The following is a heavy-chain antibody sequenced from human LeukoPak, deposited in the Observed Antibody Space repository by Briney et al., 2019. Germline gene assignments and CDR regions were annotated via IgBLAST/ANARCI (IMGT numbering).Heavy chain of an antibody. CDR1: GFTFSNAW. V-gene: IGHV3-15*01. Sequence: GGSLRLSCAASGFTFSNAWMSWVRQAPGKGLEWVGRIKSKTDGGTTDYAAPVKGRFTISRDDSKTTLYLQMNSLKTEDTAVYYCTTEESVAAFDYWGQGTLVTVSS. D-gene: IGHD6-19*01. CDR2: IKSKTDGGTT. CDR3: TTEESVAAFDY. J-gene: IGHJ4*02.